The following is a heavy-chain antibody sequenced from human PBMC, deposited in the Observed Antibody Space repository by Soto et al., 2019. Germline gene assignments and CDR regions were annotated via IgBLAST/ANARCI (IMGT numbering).Heavy chain of an antibody. CDR2: MNPNSGNT. V-gene: IGHV1-8*01. D-gene: IGHD5-12*01. CDR3: ARGHTRQMATIKVLGY. J-gene: IGHJ4*02. CDR1: GYTFTSYD. Sequence: ASVKVSCKASGYTFTSYDINWVRQATGQGLEWMGWMNPNSGNTGYAQKFQGRVTMTRNTSISTAYMELSSLRSEDTAVYYFARGHTRQMATIKVLGYWGQGTLVTVSS.